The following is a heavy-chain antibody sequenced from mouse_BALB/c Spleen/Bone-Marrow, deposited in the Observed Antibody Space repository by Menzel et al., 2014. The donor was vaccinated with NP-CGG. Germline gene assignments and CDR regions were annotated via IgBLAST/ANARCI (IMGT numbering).Heavy chain of an antibody. CDR1: GYTFTSYY. V-gene: IGHV1S56*01. CDR2: IYPGNVNT. D-gene: IGHD2-2*01. J-gene: IGHJ1*01. Sequence: VHLVESGPELVKPGASVRISCKASGYTFTSYYIHWVKRRPGQGLEWIGWIYPGNVNTKYNEKFKGKATLTADKSSSTAYMQLSSLTSEDSAVYFCARRYGYGDWYFDVWGAGTTVTVSS. CDR3: ARRYGYGDWYFDV.